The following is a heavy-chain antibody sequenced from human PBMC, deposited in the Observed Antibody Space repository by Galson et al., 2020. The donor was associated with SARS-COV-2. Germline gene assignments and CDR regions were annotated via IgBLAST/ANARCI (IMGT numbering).Heavy chain of an antibody. CDR1: GFTFSNAW. Sequence: TGGSLRLSCAASGFTFSNAWMSWVRQAPGKGLEWVGRIKSKTDGGTTDYAAPVKGRFTISRDDSKNTLYLQMNSLKTEDTAVYYCTTDMDSSSFQFDYWGQGTLVTVSS. CDR2: IKSKTDGGTT. CDR3: TTDMDSSSFQFDY. J-gene: IGHJ4*02. V-gene: IGHV3-15*01. D-gene: IGHD6-6*01.